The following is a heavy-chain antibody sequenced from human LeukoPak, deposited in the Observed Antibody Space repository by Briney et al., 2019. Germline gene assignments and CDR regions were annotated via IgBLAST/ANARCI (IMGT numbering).Heavy chain of an antibody. CDR1: GFTFSTFA. D-gene: IGHD3-10*02. CDR3: AELGITMIGGV. CDR2: ISKSGDSA. J-gene: IGHJ6*04. V-gene: IGHV3-23*01. Sequence: GGSLRLSCAASGFTFSTFAMIWVRQPPGKGLEWVSSISKSGDSAYYADSVKGRFTISRDNSKNTLYLQMNSLRAEDTAVYYCAELGITMIGGVWGKGTTVTISS.